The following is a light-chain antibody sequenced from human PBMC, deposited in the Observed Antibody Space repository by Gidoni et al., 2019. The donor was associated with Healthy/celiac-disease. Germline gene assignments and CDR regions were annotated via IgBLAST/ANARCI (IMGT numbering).Light chain of an antibody. J-gene: IGKJ1*01. CDR2: LCS. V-gene: IGKV2-28*01. Sequence: LQKTGQSPQLLIYLCSNRASGVPDKFSGRGLGKDFTLKNSRVEAEGVGVYYCMQALQTPRTFGQGTKVEIK. CDR3: MQALQTPRT.